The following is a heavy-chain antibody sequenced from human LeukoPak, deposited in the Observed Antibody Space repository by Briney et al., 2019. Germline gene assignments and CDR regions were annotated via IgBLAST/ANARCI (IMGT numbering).Heavy chain of an antibody. CDR2: VNLQGST. CDR3: SREGGPYRPLDY. Sequence: SETLSLTCGVSGGSITNTNYWTWVRQPPGKGLEWIGEVNLQGSTNYNPSLMGRVAITVDTSENHISLQLTSVTAADTAVYYCSREGGPYRPLDYSGQGTLVTVSS. J-gene: IGHJ4*02. V-gene: IGHV4-4*02. CDR1: GGSITNTNY.